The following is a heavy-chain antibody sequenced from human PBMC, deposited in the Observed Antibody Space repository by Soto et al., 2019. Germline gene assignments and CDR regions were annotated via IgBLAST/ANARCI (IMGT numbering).Heavy chain of an antibody. CDR1: GYTFTSYD. J-gene: IGHJ5*02. Sequence: ASVKVSCKASGYTFTSYDINWVRQATGQGLEWMGWMNPSSANTGYAQKFQGRVTMTRDNSISTAYMELSNPTYEDTAVYYCARVPSNFGDYVSPGFDPSGQGTLVTVSS. D-gene: IGHD4-17*01. CDR2: MNPSSANT. CDR3: ARVPSNFGDYVSPGFDP. V-gene: IGHV1-8*01.